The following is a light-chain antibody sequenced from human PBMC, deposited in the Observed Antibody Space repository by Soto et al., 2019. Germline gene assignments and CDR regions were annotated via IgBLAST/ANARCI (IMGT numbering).Light chain of an antibody. CDR3: SSYTGSSTLV. CDR1: SSDFGDYDY. V-gene: IGLV2-14*01. J-gene: IGLJ1*01. CDR2: EVS. Sequence: QSALAQPASVSGSPGQSITISCTGTSSDFGDYDYVSWYLQHPGKVPKHMIYEVSNRPSGVSNRFSGSKSGNKASLTISGLQAEDEADYYCSSYTGSSTLVFGTGTKVTVL.